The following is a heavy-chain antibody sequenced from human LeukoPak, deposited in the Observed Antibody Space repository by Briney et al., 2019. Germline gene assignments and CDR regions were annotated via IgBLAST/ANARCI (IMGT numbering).Heavy chain of an antibody. V-gene: IGHV3-23*01. Sequence: GGSLRLSCAASGFTFSSYAMSWVRQAPGKGLEWVSAISGSGGSTYYADSVKGRFTISRDNSKNTLYLQMNSLRAEDTAVYYCARNLGGWYQPGYFQHWGQGTLVTVSS. CDR2: ISGSGGST. CDR1: GFTFSSYA. CDR3: ARNLGGWYQPGYFQH. D-gene: IGHD6-19*01. J-gene: IGHJ1*01.